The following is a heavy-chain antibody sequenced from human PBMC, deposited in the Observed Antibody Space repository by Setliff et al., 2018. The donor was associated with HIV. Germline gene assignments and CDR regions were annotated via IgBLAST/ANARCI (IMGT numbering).Heavy chain of an antibody. CDR1: GDPISTYY. Sequence: SETLSLTCTVSGDPISTYYWSWVRKPPGKGLEWIGYVYYSGSTSYSTSLRGRVTMSVDPSKNQFSLKLNSVTAAYTAIYYCARGMFSLRSRHIIYYMDVWGKGTTVTVSS. J-gene: IGHJ6*03. V-gene: IGHV4-59*01. CDR3: ARGMFSLRSRHIIYYMDV. CDR2: VYYSGST. D-gene: IGHD3-10*02.